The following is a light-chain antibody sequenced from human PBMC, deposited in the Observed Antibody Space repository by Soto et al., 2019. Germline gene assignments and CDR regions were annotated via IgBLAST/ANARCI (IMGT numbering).Light chain of an antibody. V-gene: IGKV3-15*01. CDR2: GAS. J-gene: IGKJ1*01. Sequence: EIVMTQSPATLSVSPGERATLSCSASQRVSSNLAWYQQIPGQAPRLLIFGASTRATGIPARFSGSGSGTEIKLTISSLQSEDFAVYYCQPYNNWPPWTFGQGPKVEIK. CDR1: QRVSSN. CDR3: QPYNNWPPWT.